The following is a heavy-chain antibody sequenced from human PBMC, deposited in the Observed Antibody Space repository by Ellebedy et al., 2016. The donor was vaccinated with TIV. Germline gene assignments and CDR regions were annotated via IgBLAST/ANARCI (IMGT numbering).Heavy chain of an antibody. J-gene: IGHJ4*02. Sequence: GESLKISCEASGFNFSAFAMGWVRQTQGKGLEWVSGMHGSGRGISYSESVKGRVIISRDNSKNILYLQMNSLRAEDTAIYYCAKGRGGGSDSSAPSYYFDYWGLGTLVTVSS. D-gene: IGHD3-22*01. CDR1: GFNFSAFA. V-gene: IGHV3-23*01. CDR3: AKGRGGGSDSSAPSYYFDY. CDR2: MHGSGRGI.